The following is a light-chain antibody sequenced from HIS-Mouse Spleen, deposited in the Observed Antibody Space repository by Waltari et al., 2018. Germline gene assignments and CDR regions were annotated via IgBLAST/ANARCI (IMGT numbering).Light chain of an antibody. CDR2: DVS. Sequence: QSALTQPRPVSGSPGQSVTIPCTGTSSDVVGYNYSSWYQQHPGKAPNLMIYDVSKRPSGVPDRFSGSKSGNTASPTISGLQAEDEADYYCCSYAGSYGVFGGGTKLTVL. CDR3: CSYAGSYGV. J-gene: IGLJ3*02. CDR1: SSDVVGYNY. V-gene: IGLV2-11*01.